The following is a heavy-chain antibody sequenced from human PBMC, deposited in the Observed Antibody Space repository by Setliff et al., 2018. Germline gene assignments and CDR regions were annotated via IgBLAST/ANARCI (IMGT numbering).Heavy chain of an antibody. V-gene: IGHV4-31*03. CDR1: GGSISSSSYY. D-gene: IGHD1-26*01. Sequence: SETLSLTCTVSGGSISSSSYYWGWIRQPPGKGLEWIGYIYYSGSTYYKPSLKSRVTISVDTSKNQFSLKLSSVTAADTAVYYCARDRRIVGARHAFDIWGQGTMVTVSS. J-gene: IGHJ3*02. CDR2: IYYSGST. CDR3: ARDRRIVGARHAFDI.